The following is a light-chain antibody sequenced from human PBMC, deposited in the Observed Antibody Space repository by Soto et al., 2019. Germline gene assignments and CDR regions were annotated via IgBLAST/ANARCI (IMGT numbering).Light chain of an antibody. J-gene: IGKJ1*01. Sequence: TQSPGTLSASVGDRVTITCRASQSISSWLAWYQQKPGKAPKLLIYDASSLESGVPSRFSGSGSGTEFTLTISSLQPDDFATYYCQQYNSYSWTFGQGTKVDI. CDR1: QSISSW. CDR2: DAS. V-gene: IGKV1-5*01. CDR3: QQYNSYSWT.